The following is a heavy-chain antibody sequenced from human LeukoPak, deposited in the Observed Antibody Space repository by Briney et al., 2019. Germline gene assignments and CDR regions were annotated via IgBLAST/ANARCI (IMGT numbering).Heavy chain of an antibody. J-gene: IGHJ4*02. Sequence: SETLSLTCTASGGSMSGFFWTWIRQPPGRELEWIGSIYYSGSSTKYNPSLKSRVTISVDTSKSQFSLNLDSATAADTAVYYCARVGSGLDYWGQGTLVTVSS. CDR3: ARVGSGLDY. CDR2: IYYSGSST. D-gene: IGHD2-15*01. CDR1: GGSMSGFF. V-gene: IGHV4-59*01.